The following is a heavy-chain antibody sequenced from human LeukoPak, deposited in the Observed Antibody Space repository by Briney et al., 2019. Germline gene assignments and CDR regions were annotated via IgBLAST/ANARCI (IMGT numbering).Heavy chain of an antibody. D-gene: IGHD6-13*01. CDR2: IWYGGTNK. CDR1: GFTFSSYG. CDR3: AKDVQQLGAFDI. V-gene: IGHV3-30*02. J-gene: IGHJ3*02. Sequence: GSLRLSCAASGFTFSSYGMHWVRQAPGKGLEWVAVIWYGGTNKYYADSVKGRFTISRDNSKNTLYLQMNSLRAEDTAVYYCAKDVQQLGAFDIWGQGTMVTVSS.